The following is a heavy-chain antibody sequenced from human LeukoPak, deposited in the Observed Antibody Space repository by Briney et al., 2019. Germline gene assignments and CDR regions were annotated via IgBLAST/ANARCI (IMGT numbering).Heavy chain of an antibody. J-gene: IGHJ3*01. D-gene: IGHD3-9*01. V-gene: IGHV4-39*01. Sequence: PSETLSLTCSVSGGSLSSSSYYWGWIRQPPGRGLEWIGNIYETGSTNYNPSLKSRVTISVDPSKNQFSLKLSSVTAADTAVYYCVRPDDNSFDFWGQGTMVTVSS. CDR3: VRPDDNSFDF. CDR2: IYETGST. CDR1: GGSLSSSSYY.